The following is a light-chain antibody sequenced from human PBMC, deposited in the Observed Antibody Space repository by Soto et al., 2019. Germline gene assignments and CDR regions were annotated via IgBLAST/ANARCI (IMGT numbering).Light chain of an antibody. CDR3: NAQADNGKNV. CDR2: EVS. V-gene: IGLV2-8*01. Sequence: QSVLTQPPSASGSPGQSVTISCTGNSSDVGHSSFISWYQQHPGKGPNLIIYEVSKRPSGVPDRFSGSKSGNTASLSVSGLQDEDEADYFCNAQADNGKNVFGTGTKLTVL. CDR1: SSDVGHSSF. J-gene: IGLJ1*01.